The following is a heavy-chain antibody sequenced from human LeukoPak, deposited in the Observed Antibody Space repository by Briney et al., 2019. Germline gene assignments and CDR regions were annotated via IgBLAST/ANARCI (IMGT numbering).Heavy chain of an antibody. CDR2: IYYSGST. D-gene: IGHD1-26*01. V-gene: IGHV4-39*01. CDR1: GGSISSSSYF. CDR3: ARLPYSGSYYVDY. J-gene: IGHJ4*02. Sequence: SETPSLTCTVSGGSISSSSYFWGWIRQPPGKGLEWIGTIYYSGSTYYNPSLKSRVTVSVDTSKNQFSLKLRSVTAADTAVYFCARLPYSGSYYVDYWGQGALVTVSS.